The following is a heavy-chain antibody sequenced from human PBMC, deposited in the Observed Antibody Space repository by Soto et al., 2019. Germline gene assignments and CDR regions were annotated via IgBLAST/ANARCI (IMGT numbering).Heavy chain of an antibody. J-gene: IGHJ4*02. Sequence: EVQLVESGGGLVQPGGSLRLSGAASGFTVSSNYMSWVRQAPGKGLEWVAVIYSGGSTYYADSVKGRFTISRQNSKNTLYLQMNSLRAEDTAVYYCARAGDFWSGYPFDYWGQGTLVTVSS. CDR3: ARAGDFWSGYPFDY. D-gene: IGHD3-3*01. CDR2: IYSGGST. V-gene: IGHV3-53*04. CDR1: GFTVSSNY.